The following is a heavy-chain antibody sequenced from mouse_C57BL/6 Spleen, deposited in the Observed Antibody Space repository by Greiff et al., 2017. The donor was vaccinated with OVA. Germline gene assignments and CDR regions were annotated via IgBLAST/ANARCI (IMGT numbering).Heavy chain of an antibody. CDR1: GFTFSDYG. J-gene: IGHJ2*01. V-gene: IGHV5-17*01. CDR3: AREGDYSLYYFDY. D-gene: IGHD2-12*01. Sequence: EVKLVESGGGLVKPGGSLKLSCAASGFTFSDYGMHWVRQAPEKGLEWVAYISSGSSTIYYADTVKGRFTISRDNAKNTLFLQMTSLRSEDTAMYYCAREGDYSLYYFDYWGQGTTLTVSS. CDR2: ISSGSSTI.